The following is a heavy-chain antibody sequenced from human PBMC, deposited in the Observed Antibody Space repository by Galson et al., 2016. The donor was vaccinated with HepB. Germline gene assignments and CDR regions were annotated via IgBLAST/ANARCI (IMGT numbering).Heavy chain of an antibody. Sequence: SLRLSCAASGFTFSSYGMHWVRQAPGKGLEWVAVIWYDGSNKYYADSVKGRFTISRDNSKNTLFLQMNSLRAEDTAVYYCARDPTEGILIAVAGNWYFDLWGRGTLVTVSS. J-gene: IGHJ2*01. CDR3: ARDPTEGILIAVAGNWYFDL. D-gene: IGHD6-19*01. CDR2: IWYDGSNK. V-gene: IGHV3-33*01. CDR1: GFTFSSYG.